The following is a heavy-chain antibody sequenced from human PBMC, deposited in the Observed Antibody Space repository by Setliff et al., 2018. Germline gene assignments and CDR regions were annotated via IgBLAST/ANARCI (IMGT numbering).Heavy chain of an antibody. Sequence: SETLSLTCSVSGASITSGGFYWTWIRQPAGKGLEWIGHISPSGSTTYNPSVKSRVTISLDTSKNHFSLKLDSVTAADTALYYCASGGYNYGALDYWGQGALVTVSS. J-gene: IGHJ4*02. CDR1: GASITSGGFY. D-gene: IGHD5-18*01. CDR2: ISPSGST. V-gene: IGHV4-61*09. CDR3: ASGGYNYGALDY.